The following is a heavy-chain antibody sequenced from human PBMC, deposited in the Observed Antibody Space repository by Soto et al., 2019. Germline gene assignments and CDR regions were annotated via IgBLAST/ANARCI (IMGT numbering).Heavy chain of an antibody. J-gene: IGHJ6*02. Sequence: VKVSCKASGYTFSHYGIGWVRQAPGQGLEWMGWISAYNGNRHFAEGLRGRITMTTNTTTSTADMELRSLSSDDTAVYYCARGGQECSNSGCGYIYDGMDVWGQGTTVTVSS. V-gene: IGHV1-18*01. D-gene: IGHD1-26*01. CDR3: ARGGQECSNSGCGYIYDGMDV. CDR1: GYTFSHYG. CDR2: ISAYNGNR.